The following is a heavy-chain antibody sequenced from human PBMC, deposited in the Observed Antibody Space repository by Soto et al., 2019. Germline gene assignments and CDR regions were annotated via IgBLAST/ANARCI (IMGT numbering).Heavy chain of an antibody. V-gene: IGHV3-74*01. D-gene: IGHD3-10*01. CDR2: INSDGSTI. CDR1: GFTFSSYW. CDR3: ARDRGNPDSFDL. Sequence: GGSLRLSCAASGFTFSSYWMHWVRQAPGKGLVWLSHINSDGSTIVYADSVKGQFTNSRDNAKNTLYLQMNSLRFEDTAVYYCARDRGNPDSFDLWGQGTMVTVSS. J-gene: IGHJ3*01.